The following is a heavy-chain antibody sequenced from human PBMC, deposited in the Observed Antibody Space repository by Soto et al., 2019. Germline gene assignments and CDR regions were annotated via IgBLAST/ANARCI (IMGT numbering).Heavy chain of an antibody. CDR2: INHSGST. V-gene: IGHV4-34*01. CDR3: ARVKAPIMITFGGAPGAFDT. CDR1: GGSFSGYY. J-gene: IGHJ3*02. Sequence: GTLSLTCAGYGGSFSGYYWRWIRQPPGKGVEWIGEINHSGSTNYNPSLKSRVTISVDTSKNQFSLKLSSVTAADTAVYYCARVKAPIMITFGGAPGAFDTWGQGTMVTVSS. D-gene: IGHD3-16*01.